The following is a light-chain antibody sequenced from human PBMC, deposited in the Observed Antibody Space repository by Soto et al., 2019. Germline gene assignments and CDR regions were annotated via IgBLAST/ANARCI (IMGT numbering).Light chain of an antibody. J-gene: IGKJ1*01. CDR2: KAS. Sequence: TQTTQAPSTLSASGGGRVTLSYRASQSIRSWLAWYQQKPGKAPKLLIYKASSLESGVPSRFSGSGSGTEFTLTISSLQPDDFATYYCLQFNIFPWTSCQGTNVDIK. CDR3: LQFNIFPWT. CDR1: QSIRSW. V-gene: IGKV1-5*03.